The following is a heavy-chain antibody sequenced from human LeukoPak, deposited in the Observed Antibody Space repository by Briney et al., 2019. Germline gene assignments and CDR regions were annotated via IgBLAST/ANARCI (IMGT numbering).Heavy chain of an antibody. D-gene: IGHD5-18*01. Sequence: GGSLRLSCAASGFTFSSYWMSWVRQAPGKGLEWVANIKQDGSEKYYVDSVKGRFTISRDNAKNSLYLQMNSLRAEDTAVYYCARGGYGYSYGFDYWGQGTLVTVSS. CDR3: ARGGYGYSYGFDY. CDR2: IKQDGSEK. J-gene: IGHJ4*02. CDR1: GFTFSSYW. V-gene: IGHV3-7*01.